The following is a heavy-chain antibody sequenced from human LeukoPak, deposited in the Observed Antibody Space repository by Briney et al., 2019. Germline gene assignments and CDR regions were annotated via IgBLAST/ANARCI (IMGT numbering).Heavy chain of an antibody. CDR3: ARGYYDSSGYYYGYFQH. V-gene: IGHV4-4*07. CDR1: GGSISSYY. Sequence: SETLSLTCTVSGGSISSYYWSWIRQPAGKGLEWIGRIYTSGSTNYNPSLKSRVTISVDKSKNQFSLKLSSVTAADTAVYYCARGYYDSSGYYYGYFQHWGQGTLVTVSS. CDR2: IYTSGST. D-gene: IGHD3-22*01. J-gene: IGHJ1*01.